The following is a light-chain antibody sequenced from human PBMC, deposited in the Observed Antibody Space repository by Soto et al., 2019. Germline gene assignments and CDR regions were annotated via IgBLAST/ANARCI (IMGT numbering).Light chain of an antibody. Sequence: DIVMTQSPDSLAVSLGERATINCKSSQSVLYSSNNKNYLAWYQQKPGQPPKLLIYWASTRESGVPDRFSGSGSGTDFTLTISSLQSEYVAVYYCQQYYSTPRTFDQGTKVEIK. V-gene: IGKV4-1*01. CDR2: WAS. CDR1: QSVLYSSNNKNY. CDR3: QQYYSTPRT. J-gene: IGKJ1*01.